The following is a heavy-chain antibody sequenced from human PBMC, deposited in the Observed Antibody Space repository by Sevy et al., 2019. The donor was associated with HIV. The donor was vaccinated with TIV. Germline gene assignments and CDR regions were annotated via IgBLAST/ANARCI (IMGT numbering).Heavy chain of an antibody. CDR2: ISWNGADI. CDR1: NLTFEDYA. J-gene: IGHJ6*02. V-gene: IGHV3-9*01. CDR3: AKGQQLITQSGSYFYYGMNV. D-gene: IGHD6-13*01. Sequence: GGSLRLSCAASNLTFEDYAMHWVRRAPGKGLEWVSGISWNGADIGFAASVKGRFTISRDNAMSSVYLQINSLTPEDTGGYYCAKGQQLITQSGSYFYYGMNVWGQGTTVTVSS.